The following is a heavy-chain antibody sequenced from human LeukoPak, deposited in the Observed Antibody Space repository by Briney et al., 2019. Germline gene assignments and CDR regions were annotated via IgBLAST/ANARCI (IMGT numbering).Heavy chain of an antibody. V-gene: IGHV4-30-2*01. Sequence: PSETLSLTCTVSGGSISSGGFYWNWIRQPPGKSLEWIGYIYQSGSTYYNPSLKSRVTMSLDTSKNHFSLKLNSVTAADTAVYYCAREGWENYFDYWGQGTLVTVSS. CDR2: IYQSGST. CDR1: GGSISSGGFY. J-gene: IGHJ4*02. CDR3: AREGWENYFDY. D-gene: IGHD1-26*01.